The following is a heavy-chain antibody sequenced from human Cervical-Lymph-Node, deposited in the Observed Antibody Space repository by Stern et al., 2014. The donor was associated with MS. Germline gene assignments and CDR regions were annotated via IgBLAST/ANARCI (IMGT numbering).Heavy chain of an antibody. CDR3: ASPLTATSVPFGYYGMDV. D-gene: IGHD4-17*01. Sequence: QVQLVQSGAEVKKPGSSVKVSCKASGGTFSNYATSWVRQAPGQGLEWMGGLVPLFGNPNYAQKFQGRVTITADESTSTAYMDLSRLRSEDTAVYYCASPLTATSVPFGYYGMDVWGQGTTVTVS. J-gene: IGHJ6*02. CDR1: GGTFSNYA. CDR2: LVPLFGNP. V-gene: IGHV1-69*01.